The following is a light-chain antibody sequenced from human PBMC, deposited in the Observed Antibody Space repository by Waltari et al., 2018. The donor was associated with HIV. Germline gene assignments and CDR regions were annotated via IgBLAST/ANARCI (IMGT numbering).Light chain of an antibody. CDR1: SSDVGGYNY. V-gene: IGLV2-11*01. CDR2: DVN. J-gene: IGLJ2*01. CDR3: SSYADKYTWV. Sequence: QSALTQPRSMSGSPGQSVTISCTGTSSDVGGYNYVSWYQRHPAKAPKLMIFDVNKRPSGVPDRFSGSKSGNTASLTISGLQAEDEADYYCSSYADKYTWVFGGGTKLTVL.